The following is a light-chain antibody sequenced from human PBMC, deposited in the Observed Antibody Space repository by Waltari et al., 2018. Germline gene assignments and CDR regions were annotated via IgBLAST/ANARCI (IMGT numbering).Light chain of an antibody. Sequence: QSALTQPASVSGSPGQSITISCTGTSSDVAGYNYVSWYPQHPGKAPKLMIDEVSNRPSGVSNRFSRSKSGNTASLTISGLQAEDESDYYCISYTSSSPYVFGTGTNVTVL. V-gene: IGLV2-14*01. CDR1: SSDVAGYNY. J-gene: IGLJ1*01. CDR3: ISYTSSSPYV. CDR2: EVS.